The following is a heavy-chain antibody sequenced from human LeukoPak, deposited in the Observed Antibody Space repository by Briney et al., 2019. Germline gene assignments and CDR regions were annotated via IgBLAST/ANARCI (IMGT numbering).Heavy chain of an antibody. CDR1: GYTFTGYY. J-gene: IGHJ6*03. D-gene: IGHD4-17*01. CDR2: INPNSGGT. V-gene: IGHV1-2*02. CDR3: ARDAYGDYFRGYMDV. Sequence: ASVKVSCKASGYTFTGYYMHWVRQAPGQGLEWMGWINPNSGGTNYAQKFQGRVTMTRDTSISTAYTELSRLRSDDTAVYYCARDAYGDYFRGYMDVWGKGTTVTVSS.